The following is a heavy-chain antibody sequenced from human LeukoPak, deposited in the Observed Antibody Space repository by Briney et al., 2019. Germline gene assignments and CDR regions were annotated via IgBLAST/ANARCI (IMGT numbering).Heavy chain of an antibody. V-gene: IGHV4-39*02. CDR1: GGSISSSGYY. CDR3: AREGGGSGFFFDY. CDR2: IYYSGST. D-gene: IGHD6-19*01. Sequence: SETLSLTCTVSGGSISSSGYYWGWIRQPPGKGLEWIGSIYYSGSTYYNPSLKSRVTISVDTSKNQFSLKLSSVTAADTAVYYCAREGGGSGFFFDYWGQGTLVTVSS. J-gene: IGHJ4*02.